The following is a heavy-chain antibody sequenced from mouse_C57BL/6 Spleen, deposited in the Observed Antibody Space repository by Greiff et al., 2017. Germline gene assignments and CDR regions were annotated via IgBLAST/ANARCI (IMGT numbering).Heavy chain of an antibody. CDR1: GYTFTSYW. CDR3: ARAFYGSSYPYYAMDY. V-gene: IGHV1-72*01. Sequence: QVQLKQPGAELVKPGASVKLSCKASGYTFTSYWMHWVKQRPGRGLEWIGRIDPNSGGTKYNEKFKSKATLTVDKPSSTAYMQLSSLTSEDSAVYYCARAFYGSSYPYYAMDYWGQGTSVTVSS. J-gene: IGHJ4*01. D-gene: IGHD1-1*01. CDR2: IDPNSGGT.